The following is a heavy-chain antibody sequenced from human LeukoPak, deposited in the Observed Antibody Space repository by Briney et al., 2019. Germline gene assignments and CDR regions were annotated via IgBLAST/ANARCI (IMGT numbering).Heavy chain of an antibody. J-gene: IGHJ4*02. V-gene: IGHV4-34*01. CDR1: GGSFSGYY. D-gene: IGHD4-23*01. Sequence: PSETLSLTCAVYGGSFSGYYWSWIRQPPGKGLEWIGEINHSGSTNYNPSLKSRVTISVDTSKNQFSLKLSSVTAADTAVYYCARAVVRSPVYCDYWGQGTLVTVSS. CDR3: ARAVVRSPVYCDY. CDR2: INHSGST.